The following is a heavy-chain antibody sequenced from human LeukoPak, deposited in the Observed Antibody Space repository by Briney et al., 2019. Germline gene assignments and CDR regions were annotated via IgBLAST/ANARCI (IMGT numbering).Heavy chain of an antibody. Sequence: GGSLRLSCAASGFTFSSYAMHWVRQAPGKGLEWVAVISYDGSNKYYADSVKGRFTISRDNSKNTLYLQMNSLRAEDTDVYYCAGGSGLYYYNGMDVWGQGTTVTVSS. J-gene: IGHJ6*02. V-gene: IGHV3-30-3*01. CDR2: ISYDGSNK. CDR1: GFTFSSYA. CDR3: AGGSGLYYYNGMDV. D-gene: IGHD6-19*01.